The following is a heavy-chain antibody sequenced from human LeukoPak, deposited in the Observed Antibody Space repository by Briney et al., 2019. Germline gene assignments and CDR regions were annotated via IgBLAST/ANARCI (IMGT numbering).Heavy chain of an antibody. J-gene: IGHJ4*02. CDR3: AGAAAGTAIDS. V-gene: IGHV5-51*01. CDR1: GYSFSTYW. D-gene: IGHD6-13*01. Sequence: GESLKISCKGSGYSFSTYWIAWVRQMPGNGLEWMGIIYPGDSDTRYSPSFQGQFTISADKSISTAYLQWSSLKASDSAIYYCAGAAAGTAIDSWGQGTLVTVSS. CDR2: IYPGDSDT.